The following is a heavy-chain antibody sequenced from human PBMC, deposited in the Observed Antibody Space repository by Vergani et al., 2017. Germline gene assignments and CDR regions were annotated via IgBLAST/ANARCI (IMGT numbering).Heavy chain of an antibody. Sequence: VLLQEPGPGLVRPSETLSLKCSVPGASIDSFYWSWIRQSPGKGLEWIGYVFRNGNVNYTPFFNFRVAIDTSNNELSLRVTSVTAADTAVYSCARDFGDEWYFDLWGHGTTVTVSS. CDR2: VFRNGNV. CDR3: ARDFGDEWYFDL. D-gene: IGHD4-17*01. J-gene: IGHJ2*01. CDR1: GASIDSFY. V-gene: IGHV4-4*08.